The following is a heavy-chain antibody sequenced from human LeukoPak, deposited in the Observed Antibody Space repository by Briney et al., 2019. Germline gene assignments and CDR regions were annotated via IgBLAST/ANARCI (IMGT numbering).Heavy chain of an antibody. CDR2: IYYSGST. D-gene: IGHD4-17*01. Sequence: SETLSLTCTVSGGSISSSSYYWGWIRQPPGKGLEWIGSIYYSGSTYYNPSLKSRVTISVDTSKNQFSLKLSSVTAADTAVYYCARTPCGDYGAFDIWGQGTMVTVSS. V-gene: IGHV4-39*01. CDR3: ARTPCGDYGAFDI. CDR1: GGSISSSSYY. J-gene: IGHJ3*02.